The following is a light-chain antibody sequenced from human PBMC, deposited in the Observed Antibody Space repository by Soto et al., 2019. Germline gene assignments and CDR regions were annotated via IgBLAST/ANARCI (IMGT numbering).Light chain of an antibody. CDR3: GAWDDSLSFYV. V-gene: IGLV1-51*01. Sequence: QSVLPQPPSVSAAPGQKVSISCSGSTSNIAKNHVSWYQRLPGTAPKLLFYDNDKRPSGIPDRFSASKSATSSTLDITGLQTGDEADYLCGAWDDSLSFYVFGTGTKVTVL. CDR2: DND. J-gene: IGLJ1*01. CDR1: TSNIAKNH.